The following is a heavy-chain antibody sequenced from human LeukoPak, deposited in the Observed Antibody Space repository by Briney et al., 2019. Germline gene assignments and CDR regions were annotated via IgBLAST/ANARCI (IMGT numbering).Heavy chain of an antibody. D-gene: IGHD3-9*01. CDR2: IYYSGST. J-gene: IGHJ5*02. CDR1: GGSISSSSYY. V-gene: IGHV4-39*07. Sequence: SETLSLTCTVSGGSISSSSYYWGWIRQPPGKGLEWIGSIYYSGSTYYNPSLKSRVSISVDTSKNQFSLKLSSVTAADTAVYYCARERAYYDILPRWFDPWGQGSLVTVSS. CDR3: ARERAYYDILPRWFDP.